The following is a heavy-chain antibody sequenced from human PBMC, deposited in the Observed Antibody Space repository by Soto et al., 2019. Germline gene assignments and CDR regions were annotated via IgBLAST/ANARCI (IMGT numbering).Heavy chain of an antibody. CDR3: ARGITMVQGVVNWFDP. Sequence: QVQLQQWGAGLLKPSETLSLTCAVYGGSFSGYYWSWIRQPPGKGLEWIGEINHSASTNYNPSLKSRVTISVDTSKNQFSLKLSSVTAADTAVYYCARGITMVQGVVNWFDPWGQGTLVTVSS. V-gene: IGHV4-34*01. CDR2: INHSAST. CDR1: GGSFSGYY. J-gene: IGHJ5*02. D-gene: IGHD3-10*01.